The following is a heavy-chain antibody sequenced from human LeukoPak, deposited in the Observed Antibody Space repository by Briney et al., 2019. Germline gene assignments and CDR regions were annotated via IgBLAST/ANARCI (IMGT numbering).Heavy chain of an antibody. Sequence: GGSLRLSCAASGFIFSGYGMHWVRQAPGKGLEWVAFIQYDGGNKFYADSVKGRFTISRDNSKNTVYLEMNSLRAEDTALYYCAKDRFGSGNAFDFWGQGTVIIVSS. CDR1: GFIFSGYG. V-gene: IGHV3-30*02. CDR3: AKDRFGSGNAFDF. J-gene: IGHJ3*01. CDR2: IQYDGGNK. D-gene: IGHD3-10*01.